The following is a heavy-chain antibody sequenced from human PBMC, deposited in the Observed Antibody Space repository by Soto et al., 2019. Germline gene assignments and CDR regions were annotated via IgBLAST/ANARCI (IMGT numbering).Heavy chain of an antibody. J-gene: IGHJ6*02. CDR3: ARRTGYDILTGYWGMDV. Sequence: GESLKISCKGSGYSFTSYWISWVRQMPGKGLEWMGRIDPSDSYTNYSPSFQGHVTISADKSISTAYLQWSSLKASDTAMYYCARRTGYDILTGYWGMDVWGQGTTVTVS. CDR1: GYSFTSYW. V-gene: IGHV5-10-1*01. D-gene: IGHD3-9*01. CDR2: IDPSDSYT.